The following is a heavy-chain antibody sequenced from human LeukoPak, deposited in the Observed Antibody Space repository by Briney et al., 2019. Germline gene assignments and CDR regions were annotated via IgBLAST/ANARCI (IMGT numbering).Heavy chain of an antibody. V-gene: IGHV1-69*13. CDR3: ARVVAAAGSAFDY. D-gene: IGHD6-13*01. Sequence: SVKVSCKASGGTFSSYAISWVRPAPGQGLEWMGGIIPIFGTANYAQKFQGRVTITADESTSTAYMELSSLRSEDTAVYYCARVVAAAGSAFDYWGQGTLVTVSS. J-gene: IGHJ4*02. CDR2: IIPIFGTA. CDR1: GGTFSSYA.